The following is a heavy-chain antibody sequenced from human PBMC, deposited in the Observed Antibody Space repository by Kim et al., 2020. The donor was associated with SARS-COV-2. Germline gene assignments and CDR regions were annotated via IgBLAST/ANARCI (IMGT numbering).Heavy chain of an antibody. D-gene: IGHD3-9*01. Sequence: GGSLRLSCAASGFTFSSYAMHWVRQAPGKGLEWVAVISYDGSNKYYADSVKGRFTISRDNSKNTLYLQMNSLRAEDTAVYYCAREGGRKYYDILTGYSKRADHWGQGTLVTVSS. CDR2: ISYDGSNK. V-gene: IGHV3-30-3*01. J-gene: IGHJ4*02. CDR3: AREGGRKYYDILTGYSKRADH. CDR1: GFTFSSYA.